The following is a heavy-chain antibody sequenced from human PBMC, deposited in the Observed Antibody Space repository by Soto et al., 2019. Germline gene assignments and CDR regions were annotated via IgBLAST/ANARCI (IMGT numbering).Heavy chain of an antibody. Sequence: QITLKESGPSPVKPTQTLTVTCTFSGFSLSNSGVGVAWIRQPPGTALEWLALIYGEKDKRYSPSLKTRLTLTKDTSKDQVVLTMTNMDPVDTATYYCAHCTLHDYGDYDPGTSHVFDSWGQGTLVTVSS. CDR1: GFSLSNSGVG. V-gene: IGHV2-5*02. J-gene: IGHJ4*02. D-gene: IGHD4-17*01. CDR3: AHCTLHDYGDYDPGTSHVFDS. CDR2: IYGEKDK.